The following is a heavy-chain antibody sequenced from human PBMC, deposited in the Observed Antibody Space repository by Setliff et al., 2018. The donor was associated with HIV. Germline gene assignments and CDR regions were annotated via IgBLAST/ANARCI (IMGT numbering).Heavy chain of an antibody. V-gene: IGHV3-30*04. J-gene: IGHJ4*02. Sequence: PGGSLRLSCAASGFIFSGHAMHWVRQTPGRGLEWVAAVSYDASDEYYADSVTGRFTISRDNSKDTLYLQMNSLRPEDAGVYYCARVYTKYDSGARYDHWGQGALVTVSS. D-gene: IGHD3-16*01. CDR3: ARVYTKYDSGARYDH. CDR2: VSYDASDE. CDR1: GFIFSGHA.